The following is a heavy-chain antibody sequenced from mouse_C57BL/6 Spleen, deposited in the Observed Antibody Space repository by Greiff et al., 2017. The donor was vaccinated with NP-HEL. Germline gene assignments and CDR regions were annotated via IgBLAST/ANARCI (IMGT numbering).Heavy chain of an antibody. Sequence: VQLQQSGAELARPGASVKLSCKASGYTFTSYGISWVKQRTGQGLEWIGEIYPRSGNTYYNEKFKGKATLTADKSSSTAYMELRSLTSEDSAVYFCARYYYGSSYGDWYFDVWGTGTTVTVSS. D-gene: IGHD1-1*01. CDR2: IYPRSGNT. CDR1: GYTFTSYG. J-gene: IGHJ1*03. V-gene: IGHV1-81*01. CDR3: ARYYYGSSYGDWYFDV.